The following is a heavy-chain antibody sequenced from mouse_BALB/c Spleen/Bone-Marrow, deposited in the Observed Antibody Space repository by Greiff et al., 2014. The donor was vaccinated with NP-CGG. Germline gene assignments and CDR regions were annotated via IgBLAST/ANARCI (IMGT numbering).Heavy chain of an antibody. D-gene: IGHD1-1*01. CDR1: GYTFTDYE. CDR2: IDPETDNT. J-gene: IGHJ3*01. Sequence: QVQLQQSGAELVRPGASVTLSCKASGYTFTDYEMHWVKQTPVHGLEWIGSIDPETDNTVFNQKFKAKATLTADRSSNTASMDLRNLTSVDSAVYCCSRSGSRAYWGQGTLVTVS. V-gene: IGHV1-15*01. CDR3: SRSGSRAY.